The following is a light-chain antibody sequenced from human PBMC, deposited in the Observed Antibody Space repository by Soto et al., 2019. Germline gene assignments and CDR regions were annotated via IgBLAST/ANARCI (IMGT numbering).Light chain of an antibody. CDR1: QSISDT. J-gene: IGKJ5*01. CDR2: SAS. CDR3: QQHGTSPIT. V-gene: IGKV3-20*01. Sequence: EIVMTQSPATLSVSPGGRATLSCRASQSISDTLAWYQQKPGQAPRLLIYSASRGATGFPARFSGSGSGTDFTLTISRLEPEDFAVYYCQQHGTSPITFGQGTRLEIK.